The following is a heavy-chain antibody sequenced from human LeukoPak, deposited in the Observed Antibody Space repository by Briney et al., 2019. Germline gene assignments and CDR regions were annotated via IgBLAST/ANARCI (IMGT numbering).Heavy chain of an antibody. CDR1: GGYIRSYY. Sequence: KPSETLSLTCTVSGGYIRSYYWSWIRQPPGKGLEWIGRIYTSGSTNYNPSLKSRVTISVDTSKNQFSLKLSSVTAADTAVYYCARDYYDSSSLPTGEWFDPWGQGTLVTVSS. CDR3: ARDYYDSSSLPTGEWFDP. V-gene: IGHV4-4*08. D-gene: IGHD3-22*01. J-gene: IGHJ5*02. CDR2: IYTSGST.